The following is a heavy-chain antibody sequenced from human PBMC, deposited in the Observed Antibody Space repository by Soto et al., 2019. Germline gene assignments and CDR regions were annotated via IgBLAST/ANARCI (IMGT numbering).Heavy chain of an antibody. CDR2: IYYSGRT. J-gene: IGHJ5*02. CDR3: ARGSFSSSSSWFDP. CDR1: GGSISSGGYY. Sequence: KTSETLSLTCTVSGGSISSGGYYWSWIRQHPGKGLEWIGYIYYSGRTYYNPSLHSQVSIAVDTTENQFSLKLTSVTAADTSVYYCARGSFSSSSSWFDPWGRGTLVTVSS. V-gene: IGHV4-31*01. D-gene: IGHD6-6*01.